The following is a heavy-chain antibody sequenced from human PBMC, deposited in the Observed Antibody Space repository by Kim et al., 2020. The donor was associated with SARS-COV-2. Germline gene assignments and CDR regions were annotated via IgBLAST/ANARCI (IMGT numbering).Heavy chain of an antibody. D-gene: IGHD3-22*01. CDR1: GFTFDDYA. V-gene: IGHV3-9*01. CDR3: AKANYYDSSGLFDY. CDR2: ISWNSGSI. J-gene: IGHJ4*02. Sequence: GGSLRLSCAASGFTFDDYAMHWVRQAPGKGLEWVSGISWNSGSIGYEDSVKGRFTISRDNAKNSLYLQMNSLRAEDTALYYCAKANYYDSSGLFDYWGQGTLVTVSS.